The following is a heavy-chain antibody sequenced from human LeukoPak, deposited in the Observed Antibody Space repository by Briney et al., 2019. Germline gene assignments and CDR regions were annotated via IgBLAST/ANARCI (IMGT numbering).Heavy chain of an antibody. V-gene: IGHV3-74*01. Sequence: GGSLRLSYVASGFTFSSYWMHWVRQPPGNGLVWVSRIGSDGSTTTYADSVKGRFTISRDNAKNTLYLQMNSLRAEDTAVYYCARERSGSSGYYSAIDSWGQGTLVTVSS. CDR3: ARERSGSSGYYSAIDS. CDR1: GFTFSSYW. CDR2: IGSDGSTT. J-gene: IGHJ4*02. D-gene: IGHD3-22*01.